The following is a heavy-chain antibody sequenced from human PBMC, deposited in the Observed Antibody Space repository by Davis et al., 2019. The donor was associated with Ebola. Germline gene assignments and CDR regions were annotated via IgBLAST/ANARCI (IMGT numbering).Heavy chain of an antibody. J-gene: IGHJ6*02. Sequence: PGGSLRLSCAASGFTFSSYSMNWVRQAPGKGLEWVSSISSSSSYIYYADSVKGRFTISRDNAKNSLYLQMNSLRAEDTAVYYCARDQYYDSSATGGMDVWGQGTTVTVSS. CDR3: ARDQYYDSSATGGMDV. CDR2: ISSSSSYI. CDR1: GFTFSSYS. V-gene: IGHV3-21*01. D-gene: IGHD3-22*01.